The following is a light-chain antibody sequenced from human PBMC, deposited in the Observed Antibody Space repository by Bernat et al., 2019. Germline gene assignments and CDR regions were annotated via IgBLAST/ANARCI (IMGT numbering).Light chain of an antibody. CDR3: CSYAGRTTIWV. J-gene: IGLJ3*02. Sequence: QSALTQPASVSVSLWQSITITCNGTSREIGYYNFVFWKQHHPGTAPTLLIYGVTRRPSGVSNRYSGSKSGHTASLTISGLEADDDADYYCCSYAGRTTIWVFGGGTKLTVL. CDR1: SREIGYYNF. CDR2: GVT. V-gene: IGLV2-23*02.